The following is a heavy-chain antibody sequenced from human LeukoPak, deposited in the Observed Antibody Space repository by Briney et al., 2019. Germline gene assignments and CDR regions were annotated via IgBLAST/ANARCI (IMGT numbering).Heavy chain of an antibody. Sequence: SETLSLTCTVSGGSISGYYWSWIRQPPGKGLEWIGYIYDSGSTNYNPSLKSRVTISVDTSKDQFSLKLSSVTAADTAVYYCARGPLRSGYYRPNWFDPWGQGTLVTVSS. D-gene: IGHD3-3*01. V-gene: IGHV4-59*12. CDR1: GGSISGYY. CDR3: ARGPLRSGYYRPNWFDP. J-gene: IGHJ5*02. CDR2: IYDSGST.